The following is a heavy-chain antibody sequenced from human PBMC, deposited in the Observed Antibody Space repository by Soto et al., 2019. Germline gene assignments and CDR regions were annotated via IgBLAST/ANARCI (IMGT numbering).Heavy chain of an antibody. CDR3: ARQRGNYFDY. V-gene: IGHV4-59*01. CDR2: IYYTGST. Sequence: SETLSLTCTVSGDSISTFYWSWIRQPPGKGLEWIGYIYYTGSTNYNPSLKSRVTMSVDTSKKQFSLKLTSVNAADTAVYYCARQRGNYFDYWGQGTLVTVSS. J-gene: IGHJ4*02. CDR1: GDSISTFY. D-gene: IGHD3-10*01.